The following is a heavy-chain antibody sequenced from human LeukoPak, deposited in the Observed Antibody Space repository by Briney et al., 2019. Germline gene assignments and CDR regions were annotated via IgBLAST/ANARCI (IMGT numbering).Heavy chain of an antibody. CDR3: ARGAGYGDPPGY. Sequence: PSETLSLTCTVSGGSISSSSYYWGWIRQPPGKGLEWIGSIYYSGSTYYNPSLKSRVTISVDTSKNQFSLKLSSVTAADTAVYYCARGAGYGDPPGYWGQGTLVTVSS. CDR1: GGSISSSSYY. J-gene: IGHJ4*02. D-gene: IGHD4-17*01. V-gene: IGHV4-39*07. CDR2: IYYSGST.